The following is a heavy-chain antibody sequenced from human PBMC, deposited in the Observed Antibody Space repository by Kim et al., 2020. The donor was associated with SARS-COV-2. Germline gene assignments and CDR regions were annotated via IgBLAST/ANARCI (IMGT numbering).Heavy chain of an antibody. Sequence: NYNPSLKSRVTISVDTSKNQFSLKLSSVTAADTAVYYCARVDIAAAGTDTWGQGTLVTVSS. D-gene: IGHD6-13*01. V-gene: IGHV4-34*01. J-gene: IGHJ5*02. CDR3: ARVDIAAAGTDT.